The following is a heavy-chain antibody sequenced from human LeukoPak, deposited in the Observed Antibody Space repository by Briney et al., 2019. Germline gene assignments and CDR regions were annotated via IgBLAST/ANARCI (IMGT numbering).Heavy chain of an antibody. V-gene: IGHV3-7*02. Sequence: PGGSLRLSCAASGFTFSTYWMSWVRQAPGKGLEWVANINEDGSEKYYVDSVKGRFTISRDNAKNSLYLQMNSLRAEDTALYYCARVEQQLVRGYWGQGTLVTVSS. CDR1: GFTFSTYW. J-gene: IGHJ4*02. D-gene: IGHD6-13*01. CDR2: INEDGSEK. CDR3: ARVEQQLVRGY.